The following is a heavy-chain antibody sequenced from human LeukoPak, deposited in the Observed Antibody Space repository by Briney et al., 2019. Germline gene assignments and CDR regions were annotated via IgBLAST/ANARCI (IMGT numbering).Heavy chain of an antibody. V-gene: IGHV1-46*03. CDR1: GYTFTSYY. J-gene: IGHJ6*03. Sequence: ASVKVSCKASGYTFTSYYMHWVRQAPGQGLEWMGIINPSGGSTSYAQKFQGRVTMTRETSTSTVYMELSSLRSEDTAVYYCARVPGPGHMDVWGKGTTVTVSS. CDR2: INPSGGST. D-gene: IGHD1-1*01. CDR3: ARVPGPGHMDV.